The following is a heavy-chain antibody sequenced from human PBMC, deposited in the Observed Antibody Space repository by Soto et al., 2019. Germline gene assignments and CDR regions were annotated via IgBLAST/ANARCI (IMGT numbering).Heavy chain of an antibody. Sequence: GVSLRLSCAASGFTFSNYGMHWVRQAPGKGLEWVAVIWYDGSNKYYADSVRGRFTISRDNSKNTLYLQMNSLRAEDTAVYYCARRNYLYGSGSYFYYYYGMDVWGQGTTVTVSS. V-gene: IGHV3-33*01. CDR2: IWYDGSNK. CDR1: GFTFSNYG. CDR3: ARRNYLYGSGSYFYYYYGMDV. J-gene: IGHJ6*02. D-gene: IGHD3-10*01.